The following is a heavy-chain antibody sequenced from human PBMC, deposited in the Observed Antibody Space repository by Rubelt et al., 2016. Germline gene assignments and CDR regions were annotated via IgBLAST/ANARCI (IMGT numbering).Heavy chain of an antibody. J-gene: IGHJ3*02. CDR2: IIPIFGTA. V-gene: IGHV1-69*06. CDR3: ARDLVGVVITTHDAFDI. CDR1: GGTFSSYA. Sequence: QVQLVQSGAEVKKPGSSVKVSCKASGGTFSSYAISWVRQAPGQGLEWMGGIIPIFGTANYAQKFQGRVTITADKSTSTAYMEWGSLRAEDTSVYYCARDLVGVVITTHDAFDIWGQGTMVTVSS. D-gene: IGHD3-22*01.